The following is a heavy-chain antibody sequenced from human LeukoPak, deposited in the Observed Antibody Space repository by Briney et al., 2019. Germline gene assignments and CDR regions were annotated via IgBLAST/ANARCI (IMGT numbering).Heavy chain of an antibody. CDR1: GFTFSSYG. J-gene: IGHJ4*02. CDR2: IWSDGSNK. D-gene: IGHD5/OR15-5a*01. CDR3: ARRRYSVYDFDY. V-gene: IGHV3-33*01. Sequence: GGPLRLSCAASGFTFSSYGMHWVRQAPGKGLEWVAVIWSDGSNKYYADSVKGRFTISRDNSKNTLYLQMNSLRAEDTAVYYCARRRYSVYDFDYWGLGTLVTVSS.